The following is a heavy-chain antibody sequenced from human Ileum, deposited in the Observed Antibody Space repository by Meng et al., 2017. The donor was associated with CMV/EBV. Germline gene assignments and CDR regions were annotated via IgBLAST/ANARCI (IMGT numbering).Heavy chain of an antibody. J-gene: IGHJ4*02. V-gene: IGHV3-7*04. CDR3: ARAPSGKSGGYFDS. Sequence: GESLKISCDASGFTFSSYWMSWVRQAPGEGLEWVANIKQDGSERYYVDSVKGRFTISRDDAKKSLYLQMNSLGGEDTAVYYCARAPSGKSGGYFDSWGQGRLVTVSS. CDR2: IKQDGSER. CDR1: GFTFSSYW. D-gene: IGHD1-26*01.